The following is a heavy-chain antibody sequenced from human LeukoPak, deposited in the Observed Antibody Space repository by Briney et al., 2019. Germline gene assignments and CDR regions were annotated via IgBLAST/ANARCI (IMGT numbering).Heavy chain of an antibody. CDR3: ARGDLGGSGWYVSFDY. Sequence: ASVKVSCKASGGTFSSYAISWVRQAPGQGLEWMGWISGYNGNTNYAQKLQGRVTMTTDTSTSTAYMELRSLRSDDTAVYYCARGDLGGSGWYVSFDYWGQGTLVTVSS. CDR1: GGTFSSYA. CDR2: ISGYNGNT. V-gene: IGHV1-18*01. D-gene: IGHD6-19*01. J-gene: IGHJ4*02.